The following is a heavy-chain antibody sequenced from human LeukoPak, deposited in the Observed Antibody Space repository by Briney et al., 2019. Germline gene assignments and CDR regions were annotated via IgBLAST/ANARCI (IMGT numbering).Heavy chain of an antibody. CDR1: GFTFSSYE. D-gene: IGHD3-10*02. CDR2: ISSSGSTV. V-gene: IGHV3-48*03. Sequence: GGSLRLSCAASGFTFSSYEMNWVRQAPGKGLEWVSYISSSGSTVYYADSVKGRFTISRDNAKNSLYLQMNSPRAEDTAVYYCAELGITMIGGVWGKGATVTISS. J-gene: IGHJ6*04. CDR3: AELGITMIGGV.